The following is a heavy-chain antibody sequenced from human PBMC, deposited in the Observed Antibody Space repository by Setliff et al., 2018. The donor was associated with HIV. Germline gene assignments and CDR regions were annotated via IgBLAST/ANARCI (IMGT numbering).Heavy chain of an antibody. CDR1: GYTFTSYP. CDR2: INTSGGSA. V-gene: IGHV1-46*01. J-gene: IGHJ4*02. Sequence: GASVKVSCKASGYTFTSYPMHWVRQAPGQGLEWMGVINTSGGSAGYAEKFRGRVTMTRDTSTSTVYMDLRNLRSEDTAVYYCARNQGDSRARFDHWGQGTLVTVS. CDR3: ARNQGDSRARFDH. D-gene: IGHD2-21*02.